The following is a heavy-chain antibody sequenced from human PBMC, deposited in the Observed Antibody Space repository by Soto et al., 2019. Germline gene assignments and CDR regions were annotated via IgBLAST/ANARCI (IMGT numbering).Heavy chain of an antibody. CDR1: EFTFSRQW. D-gene: IGHD3-10*01. CDR2: IKEDGSEK. V-gene: IGHV3-7*03. CDR3: ARDYYGWGSHDN. Sequence: HPGGSLRLSCAASEFTFSRQWMSWVRQAPGQGLEWVANIKEDGSEKYYVDSVKGRFTISRDNAKNSLYLQMNSLRAEDTAVYYCARDYYGWGSHDNWGQGTLVTVSS. J-gene: IGHJ4*02.